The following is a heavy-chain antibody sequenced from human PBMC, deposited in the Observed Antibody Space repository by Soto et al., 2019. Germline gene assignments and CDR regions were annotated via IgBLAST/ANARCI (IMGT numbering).Heavy chain of an antibody. CDR3: TTDDPINKH. V-gene: IGHV3-15*01. J-gene: IGHJ4*02. CDR2: IKSKTNGGTT. Sequence: LRLSCAASRFAFSNAWMSWVRQAPGKGLEWVGRIKSKTNGGTTDYAAPVKGRFVISRDDSKNTLYLQMNSLKTEDTAVYYCTTDDPINKHWGQGTLVTVSS. CDR1: RFAFSNAW.